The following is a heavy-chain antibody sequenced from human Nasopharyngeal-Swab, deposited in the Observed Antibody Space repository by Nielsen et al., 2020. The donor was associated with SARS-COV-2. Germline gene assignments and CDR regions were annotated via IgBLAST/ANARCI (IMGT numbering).Heavy chain of an antibody. D-gene: IGHD3-10*01. CDR2: IRYDGSNK. Sequence: GGSLRLSCAASGFTFSSYGMHWVRQAPGKGLEWVAFIRYDGSNKYYADSVKGRFTISRDNSKNTLYLQMNSLRAEDTVVYYCAKDRVIYGSGYYYMDVWGKGTTVTVSS. CDR3: AKDRVIYGSGYYYMDV. V-gene: IGHV3-30*02. CDR1: GFTFSSYG. J-gene: IGHJ6*03.